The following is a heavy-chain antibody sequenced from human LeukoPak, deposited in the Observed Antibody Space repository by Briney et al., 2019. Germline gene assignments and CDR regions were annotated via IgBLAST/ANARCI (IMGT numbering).Heavy chain of an antibody. CDR2: TYHSDYT. Sequence: SETLSLTCTVSGDSITSSHWWSWIRQSPGKGLEWIGNTYHSDYTNYNPSLKGRATITVDKSKNQLSLKVISVTAADTAMYYCARDSKSTADAFDIWGQGTMVTVSS. J-gene: IGHJ3*02. D-gene: IGHD5/OR15-5a*01. CDR3: ARDSKSTADAFDI. CDR1: GDSITSSHW. V-gene: IGHV4-4*02.